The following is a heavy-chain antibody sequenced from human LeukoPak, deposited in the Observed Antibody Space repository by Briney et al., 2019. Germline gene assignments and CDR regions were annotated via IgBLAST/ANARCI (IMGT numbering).Heavy chain of an antibody. CDR2: IHYSGST. CDR1: GGSISSYY. V-gene: IGHV4-59*01. Sequence: SETLSLTCTVSGGSISSYYWSWIRQPPGKGLEWIGYIHYSGSTNYNPSLKSRVTISVDTSKKQFSLKLSSGTAADTAVYYCARVPTVTFFDYWGQGTLVTVSS. CDR3: ARVPTVTFFDY. J-gene: IGHJ4*02. D-gene: IGHD4-17*01.